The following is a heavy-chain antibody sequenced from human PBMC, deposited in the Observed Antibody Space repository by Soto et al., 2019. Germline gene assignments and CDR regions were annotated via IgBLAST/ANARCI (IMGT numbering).Heavy chain of an antibody. V-gene: IGHV1-46*03. CDR2: INPSGGYT. Sequence: GASVEVSWEASGYTFSSYYMSWVRQAPGQGLEWLGIINPSGGYTTYAQRFLGRVTMTSDTSTSTVHMELGSLTSEDTAVYYCARGGGIVVVTAPYAHWGQGTLVTVSS. CDR1: GYTFSSYY. CDR3: ARGGGIVVVTAPYAH. D-gene: IGHD2-21*02. J-gene: IGHJ4*02.